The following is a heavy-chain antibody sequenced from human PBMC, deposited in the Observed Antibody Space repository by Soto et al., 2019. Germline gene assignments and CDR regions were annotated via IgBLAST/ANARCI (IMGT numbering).Heavy chain of an antibody. CDR2: IYHSGST. D-gene: IGHD5-12*01. J-gene: IGHJ4*02. Sequence: ADSLPHTCNVSGPSTRTSNRARRVRQAPGKGLEWIGEIYHSGSTNYNPSLKSRVTISVDKSKNQFSLKLSSVTAADTAVYYCARERTYSGCDFVDYWGQGTLVTVSS. CDR3: ARERTYSGCDFVDY. V-gene: IGHV4-4*02. CDR1: GPSTRTSNR.